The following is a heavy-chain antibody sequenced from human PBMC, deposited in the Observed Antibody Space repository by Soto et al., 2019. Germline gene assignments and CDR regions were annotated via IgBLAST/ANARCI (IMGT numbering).Heavy chain of an antibody. V-gene: IGHV3-30*18. CDR3: ANNIAAAASYYYGMDV. D-gene: IGHD6-13*01. J-gene: IGHJ6*02. Sequence: PGGSLRLSCAASGFTFSSYGMHWVRQAPGKGLEWVAVISYDGSNKYYADSVKGRFTISRDNSKNTLYLQMNSLRAEDTAVYYCANNIAAAASYYYGMDVWGQGTTVTVSS. CDR2: ISYDGSNK. CDR1: GFTFSSYG.